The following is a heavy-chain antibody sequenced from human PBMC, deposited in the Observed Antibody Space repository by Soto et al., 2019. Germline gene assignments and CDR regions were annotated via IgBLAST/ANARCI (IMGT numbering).Heavy chain of an antibody. CDR2: ISYDGSNK. CDR3: ARSLSVRGNYYYGMDV. J-gene: IGHJ6*02. V-gene: IGHV3-30-3*01. D-gene: IGHD6-6*01. Sequence: GSLRLSCAASGFTFSSYAMHWVRRAPGKGLEWVAVISYDGSNKYYADSVKGRFTISRDNSKNTLYLQMNSLRAEDTAVYYCARSLSVRGNYYYGMDVWGQGTTVTVSS. CDR1: GFTFSSYA.